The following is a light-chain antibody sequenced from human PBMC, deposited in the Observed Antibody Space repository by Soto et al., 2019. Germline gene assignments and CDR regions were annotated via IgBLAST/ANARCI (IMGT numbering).Light chain of an antibody. V-gene: IGLV2-11*01. CDR3: CSYAGSYTGVV. CDR1: SSDVGGYNY. Sequence: QSALTQPRSVSGSPGQSGTISCTGTSSDVGGYNYVSWYQQHPGKAPKLMIYDVSKRPSGVPDRFSGSKSGNTAYRTISGLQAEDEADYYCCSYAGSYTGVVFGGGTTLNVL. CDR2: DVS. J-gene: IGLJ2*01.